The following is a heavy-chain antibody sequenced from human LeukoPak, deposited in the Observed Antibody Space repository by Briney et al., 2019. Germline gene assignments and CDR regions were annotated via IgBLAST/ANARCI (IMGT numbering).Heavy chain of an antibody. J-gene: IGHJ4*02. D-gene: IGHD6-19*01. CDR3: AQYTSGWYSVYDF. CDR2: ISASGNST. Sequence: PGGSLRLSCAVSGFTLSSYAMSWVHQAPGKGLEWVSGISASGNSTYFADSVKGRFALSRDISKNTLYLQMNSLRVDDTAVYYCAQYTSGWYSVYDFWGRGTLVTVSS. V-gene: IGHV3-23*01. CDR1: GFTLSSYA.